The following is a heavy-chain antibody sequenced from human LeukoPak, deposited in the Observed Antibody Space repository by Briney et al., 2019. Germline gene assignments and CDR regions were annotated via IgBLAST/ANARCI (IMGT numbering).Heavy chain of an antibody. V-gene: IGHV4-59*01. J-gene: IGHJ4*02. CDR3: ARDSDILTGYSLGCFDY. CDR1: GGSISSYY. Sequence: PSETLSLTCTVSGGSISSYYWSWIRQPPGKGLEWIGYIYYSGSTNYNPSLKSRVTISVDTSKNQFSLKLSSVTAADTAVYYCARDSDILTGYSLGCFDYWGQGTLVTVSS. CDR2: IYYSGST. D-gene: IGHD3-9*01.